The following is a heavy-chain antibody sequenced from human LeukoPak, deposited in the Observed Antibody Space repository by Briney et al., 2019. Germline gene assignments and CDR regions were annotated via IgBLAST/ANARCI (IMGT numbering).Heavy chain of an antibody. CDR2: ISSSSSYI. D-gene: IGHD3-9*01. Sequence: GGSLRLSCAASGFTFSSYSMNWVRQAPGKGLEWVSSISSSSSYIYYVDSVKGRFTISRDNSKNTLYLQMNSLRAEDTAVYYCARDRLSILTGSNYGMDVWGQGTTVTVSS. J-gene: IGHJ6*02. V-gene: IGHV3-21*01. CDR3: ARDRLSILTGSNYGMDV. CDR1: GFTFSSYS.